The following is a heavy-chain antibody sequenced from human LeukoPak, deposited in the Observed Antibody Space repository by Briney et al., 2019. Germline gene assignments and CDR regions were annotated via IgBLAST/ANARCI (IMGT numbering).Heavy chain of an antibody. Sequence: SSETLSLTCAVYGVSFSGYYWSWLRQPPGKGLEWIGEINHSGSTNYNPSLKSRVTITVDTSKNQFSLKLNSVTAADTAVYYCARELYSSGYHDAFDIWGQGTMVTVSS. D-gene: IGHD3-22*01. CDR3: ARELYSSGYHDAFDI. CDR2: INHSGST. V-gene: IGHV4-34*01. CDR1: GVSFSGYY. J-gene: IGHJ3*02.